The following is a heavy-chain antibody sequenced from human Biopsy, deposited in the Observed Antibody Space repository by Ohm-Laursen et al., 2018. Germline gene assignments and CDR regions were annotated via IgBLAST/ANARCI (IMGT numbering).Heavy chain of an antibody. CDR3: AKHGSGWTGDDALHI. V-gene: IGHV4-59*08. CDR2: ISYSGST. D-gene: IGHD6-19*01. CDR1: GGSISGSS. J-gene: IGHJ3*02. Sequence: SETLSLTCTVSGGSISGSSWSWIRQAPGRGLEWVRYISYSGSTSNNPSLKSRITISVDTSKNQISLKVTSVTAADTAVYYCAKHGSGWTGDDALHIWGQGTMVTVSS.